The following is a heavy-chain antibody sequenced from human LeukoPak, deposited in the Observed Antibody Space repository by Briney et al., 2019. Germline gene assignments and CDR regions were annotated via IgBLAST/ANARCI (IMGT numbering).Heavy chain of an antibody. V-gene: IGHV3-48*04. D-gene: IGHD2-15*01. Sequence: GGSLRLSCAASGFTFSSYSMNWVRQAPGKGLEWVSYISSGSGTIHYADSVKGRFTISRDNAKNSLYLQMNSLRAEDTAVYYCARGYCSGGSCLNFDCWGQGTLVTVSS. CDR3: ARGYCSGGSCLNFDC. CDR1: GFTFSSYS. J-gene: IGHJ4*02. CDR2: ISSGSGTI.